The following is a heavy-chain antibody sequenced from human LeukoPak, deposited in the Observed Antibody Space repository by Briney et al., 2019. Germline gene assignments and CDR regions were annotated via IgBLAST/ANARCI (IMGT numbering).Heavy chain of an antibody. Sequence: ASVKVSCKASGYTFTGYYMHWVRQAPGQGLEWMGWINPNSGGTNYAQKFQGRVTITRDTSISTAYMELSRLRSDDTDVYYCARTASSGSYYVQVWFDPWGQGTLVTVSS. V-gene: IGHV1-2*02. J-gene: IGHJ5*02. CDR3: ARTASSGSYYVQVWFDP. D-gene: IGHD1-26*01. CDR2: INPNSGGT. CDR1: GYTFTGYY.